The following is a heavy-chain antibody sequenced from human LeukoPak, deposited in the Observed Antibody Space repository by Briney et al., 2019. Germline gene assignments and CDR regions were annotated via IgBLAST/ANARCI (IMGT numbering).Heavy chain of an antibody. CDR3: ARDQGDAFDI. V-gene: IGHV4-59*01. CDR2: IYYSGST. CDR1: GGSISSYY. J-gene: IGHJ3*02. Sequence: SETLSLTCTVSGGSISSYYWSWIRQPPGKGLEGIGYIYYSGSTNYNPSLKSRVTISVDTSKNQFSLKLSSVTAADTAVYYCARDQGDAFDIWGQGTMVTVSS.